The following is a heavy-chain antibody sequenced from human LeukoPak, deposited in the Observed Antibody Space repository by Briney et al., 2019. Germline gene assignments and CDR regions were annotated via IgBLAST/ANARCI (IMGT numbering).Heavy chain of an antibody. V-gene: IGHV3-23*01. Sequence: GGSLRLSCAASGFTFSSYAMSLVRQAPGKGLEWVSAISGSGGSTYYADSVKGRFTISRDNSKNTLYLQMNSLRAEDTAVYYCAKDQELLWFGELARRPHNDAFDIWGQGTMVTVSS. CDR1: GFTFSSYA. J-gene: IGHJ3*02. CDR3: AKDQELLWFGELARRPHNDAFDI. CDR2: ISGSGGST. D-gene: IGHD3-10*01.